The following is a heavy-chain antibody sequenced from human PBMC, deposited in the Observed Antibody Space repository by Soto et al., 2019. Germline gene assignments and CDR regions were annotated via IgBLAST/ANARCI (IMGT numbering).Heavy chain of an antibody. CDR2: IFPRDSDT. D-gene: IGHD3-3*01. J-gene: IGHJ6*02. CDR1: GYKFSIYW. CDR3: ARQRADDFWSGYYQGGMDV. Sequence: PGESLKISCKGSGYKFSIYWIAWVRQRPGKGLEWMGIIFPRDSDTRYSPSFQGQVTISADTSISTAFLQWSSLKASDTAIYYCARQRADDFWSGYYQGGMDVWGQGTMVTVSS. V-gene: IGHV5-51*01.